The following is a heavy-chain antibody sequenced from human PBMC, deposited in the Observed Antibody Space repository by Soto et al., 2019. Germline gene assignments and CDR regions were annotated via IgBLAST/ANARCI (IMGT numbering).Heavy chain of an antibody. CDR3: ARDRPRVERHMDV. V-gene: IGHV3-48*01. Sequence: EVQLVESGGGFIQPGGSLRLSCAASGFTFSSYSINWVRQAPGKGLEWVSHIGISGTPVYYADSVKGRFTISRDNGKNSLYLQMNSLRAEDTALYYCARDRPRVERHMDVRGKGTTVTVSS. CDR2: IGISGTPV. CDR1: GFTFSSYS. J-gene: IGHJ6*03.